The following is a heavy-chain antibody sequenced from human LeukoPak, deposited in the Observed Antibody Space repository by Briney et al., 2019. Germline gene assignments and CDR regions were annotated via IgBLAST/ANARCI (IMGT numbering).Heavy chain of an antibody. V-gene: IGHV4-59*08. CDR3: AGTLYSSGWYQPVGAAFDI. D-gene: IGHD6-19*01. Sequence: PSETLSLTCTVSVGSISSYYWSWIRQPPGKGLEWIGYIYYSVSTNYNPPLKSRVTISVDTSKNQFSLKLSSVTAADTAVYYCAGTLYSSGWYQPVGAAFDIWGQGTMVTVSS. CDR2: IYYSVST. CDR1: VGSISSYY. J-gene: IGHJ3*02.